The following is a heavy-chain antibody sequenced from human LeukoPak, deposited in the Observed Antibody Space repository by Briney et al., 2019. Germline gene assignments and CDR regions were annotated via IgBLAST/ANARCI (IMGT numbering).Heavy chain of an antibody. V-gene: IGHV4-59*12. J-gene: IGHJ4*02. D-gene: IGHD3-22*01. Sequence: SETLSLTCTVSGGSISSYYWSWIRQPPGKGLECIGKIYYSGSTNYNPSLKSRVTISVDTSKNQFSLKLSSVTAADTAVYYCARGPPYYYDSSGRPRVGYYFDYWGQGTLVTVSS. CDR3: ARGPPYYYDSSGRPRVGYYFDY. CDR1: GGSISSYY. CDR2: IYYSGST.